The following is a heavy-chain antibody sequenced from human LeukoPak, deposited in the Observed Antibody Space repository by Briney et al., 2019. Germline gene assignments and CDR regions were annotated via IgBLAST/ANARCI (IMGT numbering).Heavy chain of an antibody. V-gene: IGHV3-7*04. D-gene: IGHD7-27*01. CDR1: GFTFSRSW. J-gene: IGHJ2*01. Sequence: GGSLRLSCEVSGFTFSRSWMSWVRQAPGNGLEWVAKIKQDGSEKSYVDSVRGRFTISRDNAKNSLFLQMNSLRAEDTAVYYCARENGDYWYFDLWGRGTLVTVSS. CDR2: IKQDGSEK. CDR3: ARENGDYWYFDL.